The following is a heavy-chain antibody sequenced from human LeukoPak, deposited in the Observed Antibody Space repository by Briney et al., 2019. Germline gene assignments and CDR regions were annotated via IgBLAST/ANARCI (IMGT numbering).Heavy chain of an antibody. V-gene: IGHV1-2*06. CDR1: GYTFSDYF. Sequence: VSCKTSGYTFSDYFIHWVRQAPGQGLEWMGRINANSGGTEYQQKFQGRVTMTRDTSISTAYVEVNWLISDDTAIYYCARDVSSTPNWEFDYWGQGTLVTVSP. J-gene: IGHJ4*02. D-gene: IGHD1-26*01. CDR3: ARDVSSTPNWEFDY. CDR2: INANSGGT.